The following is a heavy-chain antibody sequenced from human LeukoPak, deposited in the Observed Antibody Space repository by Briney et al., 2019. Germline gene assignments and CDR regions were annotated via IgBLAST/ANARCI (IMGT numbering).Heavy chain of an antibody. CDR1: GGFISSSSYY. V-gene: IGHV4-39*01. D-gene: IGHD3-22*01. J-gene: IGHJ1*01. CDR3: ARRRCYDSTGYFD. CDR2: IYYSGST. Sequence: SETLSLTCTISGGFISSSSYYWGWIRQPPGKGLEWIGDIYYSGSTYYSPSLKSRVSISVDTSKNQFSLILSSVIAADTALYYCARRRCYDSTGYFDWGQGTQVTVS.